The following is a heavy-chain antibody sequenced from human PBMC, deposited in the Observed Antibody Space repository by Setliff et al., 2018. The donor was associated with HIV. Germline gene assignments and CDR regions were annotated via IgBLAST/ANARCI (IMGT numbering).Heavy chain of an antibody. D-gene: IGHD1-26*01. Sequence: PSETLSLTCTVSGGSVTSYYWSWIRQPAGKGLEWIGRIFTSGTINTNLSLRSRVTMSVDTSKNRIYLKMNSVTAADTAVYYCATDVGATNRFDYWGQGILVTVSS. V-gene: IGHV4-4*07. CDR2: IFTSGTI. J-gene: IGHJ4*02. CDR1: GGSVTSYY. CDR3: ATDVGATNRFDY.